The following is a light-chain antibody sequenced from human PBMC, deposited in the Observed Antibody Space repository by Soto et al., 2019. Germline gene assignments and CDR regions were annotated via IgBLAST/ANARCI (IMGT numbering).Light chain of an antibody. CDR1: SSDVGGYNY. J-gene: IGLJ3*02. V-gene: IGLV2-11*01. CDR2: DVN. Sequence: QSALTQPRSVSGSPGQSVTISCTGTSSDVGGYNYVSWYQQHPDKAPKLMISDVNKRPSGVPDRFSGSKSGNTASLTISGLQAEDEADYYCCSYAGTYPWVFGGGTKLTVL. CDR3: CSYAGTYPWV.